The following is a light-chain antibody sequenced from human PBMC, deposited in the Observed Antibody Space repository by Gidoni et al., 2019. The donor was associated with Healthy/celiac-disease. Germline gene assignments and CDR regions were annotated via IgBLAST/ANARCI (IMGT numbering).Light chain of an antibody. CDR1: SSNIGSNY. CDR3: ASWDDSLSGPV. J-gene: IGLJ3*02. V-gene: IGLV1-47*01. Sequence: LTQPPSASGTPGQRVTNSCSGSSSNIGSNYVYWYQQLPGTAPKLLIYRNNQRPSGVPDRFSGSKSGTSASLAISGLRSEDEADYYCASWDDSLSGPVFGGGTKLTVL. CDR2: RNN.